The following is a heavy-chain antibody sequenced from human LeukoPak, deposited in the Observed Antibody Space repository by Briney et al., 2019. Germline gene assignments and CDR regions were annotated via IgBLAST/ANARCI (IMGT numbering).Heavy chain of an antibody. CDR1: GFTFSNSG. CDR3: ARVMYRYYDSSGYYYFDY. D-gene: IGHD3-22*01. V-gene: IGHV3-7*02. Sequence: GSLRLSCAASGFTFSNSGMSWVRQAPGKGLEWVANIKQDGSEEVYVDSVKGRFTISRDNAKNSLYLQMNSLRAEDTAVYYCARVMYRYYDSSGYYYFDYWGQGTLVTVSS. CDR2: IKQDGSEE. J-gene: IGHJ4*02.